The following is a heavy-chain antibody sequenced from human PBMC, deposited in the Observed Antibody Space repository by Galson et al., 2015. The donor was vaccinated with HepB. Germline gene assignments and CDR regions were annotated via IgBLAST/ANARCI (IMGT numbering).Heavy chain of an antibody. CDR1: GLTFSTEA. D-gene: IGHD3-16*01. J-gene: IGHJ6*02. V-gene: IGHV3-30-3*02. CDR3: AKDWGMGV. CDR2: TSYDDKTK. Sequence: SLRLSCAASGLTFSTEAMYWVRQAPDKGLEYVAATSYDDKTKYYADSVRGQFTISRDNSKNTLYLQMNSLRLEDTALYYCAKDWGMGVWGQGTTVTVSS.